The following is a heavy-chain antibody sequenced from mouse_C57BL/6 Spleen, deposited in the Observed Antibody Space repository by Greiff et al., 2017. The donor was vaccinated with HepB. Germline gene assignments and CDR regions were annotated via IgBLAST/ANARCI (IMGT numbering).Heavy chain of an antibody. CDR1: GYTFTDYY. J-gene: IGHJ1*03. V-gene: IGHV1-76*01. Sequence: VQLQQSGAELVRPGASVKLSCKASGYTFTDYYINWVKQRPGQGLEWIARIYPGSGNTYYNEKFKGKATLTAEKSSSTAYMQLSSLTSEDSAVYFCAREGTVVATRYFDVWGTGTTVTVSS. D-gene: IGHD1-1*01. CDR2: IYPGSGNT. CDR3: AREGTVVATRYFDV.